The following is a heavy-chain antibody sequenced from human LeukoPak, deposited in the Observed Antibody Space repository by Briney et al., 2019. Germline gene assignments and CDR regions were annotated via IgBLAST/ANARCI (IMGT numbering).Heavy chain of an antibody. CDR3: AKDDAWLRFGE. CDR1: GFTFSNYW. V-gene: IGHV3-23*01. CDR2: ISPSGDIT. D-gene: IGHD3-10*01. J-gene: IGHJ4*02. Sequence: PRGSLRLSCAASGFTFSNYWMSWVRQAPGKGLEWVSGISPSGDITYYADSVKGRFTISRDNSKNTLYLEVTSLTAEDTAVYYCAKDDAWLRFGEWSQGTLVTVSS.